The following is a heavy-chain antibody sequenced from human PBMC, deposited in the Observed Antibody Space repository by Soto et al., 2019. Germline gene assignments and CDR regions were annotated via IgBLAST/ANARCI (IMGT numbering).Heavy chain of an antibody. V-gene: IGHV4-4*02. Sequence: PSETRSLTVAFSVAPIVRSNGWTFVRQTPGKGLEWIGKIDQNGITNYNPSLESRVTILKDNSKNQLSLKLTSVTAVDSAVYYCARLNRDYYYYGMDVWGQGATVTVSS. CDR2: IDQNGIT. CDR1: VAPIVRSNG. CDR3: ARLNRDYYYYGMDV. J-gene: IGHJ6*02.